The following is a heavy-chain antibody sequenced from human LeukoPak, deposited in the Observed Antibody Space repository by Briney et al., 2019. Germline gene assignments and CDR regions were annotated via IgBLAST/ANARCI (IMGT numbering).Heavy chain of an antibody. CDR2: ISGGGGST. Sequence: GGSLRLSCAASGFIFSSYAMIWVRQALGKGLEWVSGISGGGGSTNYADSVKGRFTISRDNSKNTMYVQMNSLRAEDTALYYCAKRGSAWSFDYWGQGTLVIVSS. J-gene: IGHJ4*02. D-gene: IGHD6-19*01. CDR3: AKRGSAWSFDY. CDR1: GFIFSSYA. V-gene: IGHV3-23*01.